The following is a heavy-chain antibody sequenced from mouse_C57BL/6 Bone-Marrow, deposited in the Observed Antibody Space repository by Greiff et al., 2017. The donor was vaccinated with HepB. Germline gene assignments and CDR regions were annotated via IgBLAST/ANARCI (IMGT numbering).Heavy chain of an antibody. CDR3: TTDYWFAY. CDR1: GFNIKDDY. Sequence: VQLQQSGAELVRPGASVKLSCTASGFNIKDDYMHWVKQRPEQGLEWIGWIDPENGDTESASKFQGKATITADTSSNTAYLQLSSLTSEDTAVYYCTTDYWFAYWGQGTLVTVSA. CDR2: IDPENGDT. D-gene: IGHD2-4*01. V-gene: IGHV14-4*01. J-gene: IGHJ3*01.